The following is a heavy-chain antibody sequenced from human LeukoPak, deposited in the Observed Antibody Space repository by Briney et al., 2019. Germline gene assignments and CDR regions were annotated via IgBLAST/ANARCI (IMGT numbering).Heavy chain of an antibody. CDR2: IIPIFGTA. CDR1: GGTLSSYA. J-gene: IGHJ6*04. V-gene: IGHV1-69*06. Sequence: GASVKVSCKASGGTLSSYAISWVRQAPGQGLEWMGGIIPIFGTANYAQKFQGRVTITADKSTSTAYMELSSLRSEDTAVYYCARDLPITMVRGVGYYYGMDVWGKGTTVTVSS. CDR3: ARDLPITMVRGVGYYYGMDV. D-gene: IGHD3-10*01.